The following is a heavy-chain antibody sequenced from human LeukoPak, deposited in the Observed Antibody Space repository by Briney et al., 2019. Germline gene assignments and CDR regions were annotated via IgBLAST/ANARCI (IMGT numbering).Heavy chain of an antibody. CDR1: GVTFSSYD. D-gene: IGHD4-17*01. Sequence: AGSLRLSCAASGVTFSSYDMSWVRQAPGKGLQWVSAISDSGGSTYYAASVKSRFTISIDNSKNTLYLKMSSLTAEDTAVYYCAGGTTVPTYYYCCIDVWGQGQTATVSS. J-gene: IGHJ6*02. V-gene: IGHV3-23*01. CDR3: AGGTTVPTYYYCCIDV. CDR2: ISDSGGST.